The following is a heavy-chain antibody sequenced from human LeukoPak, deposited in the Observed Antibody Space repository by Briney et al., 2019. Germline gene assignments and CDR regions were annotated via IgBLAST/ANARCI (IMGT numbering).Heavy chain of an antibody. CDR2: IYYSGST. J-gene: IGHJ5*02. Sequence: SQTLSLTCTVSGGSISSGDYYWSWIRQPPGKGLEWIGYIYYSGSTNYNPSLKSRVTISVDTSKNQFSLKLSSVTAADTAVYYCARDIAAAYNWFDPWGQGTLVTVSS. D-gene: IGHD6-13*01. V-gene: IGHV4-61*08. CDR3: ARDIAAAYNWFDP. CDR1: GGSISSGDYY.